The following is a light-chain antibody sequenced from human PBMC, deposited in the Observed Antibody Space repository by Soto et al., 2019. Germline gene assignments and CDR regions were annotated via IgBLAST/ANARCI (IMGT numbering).Light chain of an antibody. Sequence: QSVRTQPPSASGTPGQRVSISCSGSSSNIGSNYVYWYQQLPGTAPKLLIYRNNQRTSGVPDRFSGSKSGTSASLAISGLRSEDEADYYCAAWDDSLSGYVFGTGPKMTVL. CDR3: AAWDDSLSGYV. V-gene: IGLV1-47*01. CDR1: SSNIGSNY. CDR2: RNN. J-gene: IGLJ1*01.